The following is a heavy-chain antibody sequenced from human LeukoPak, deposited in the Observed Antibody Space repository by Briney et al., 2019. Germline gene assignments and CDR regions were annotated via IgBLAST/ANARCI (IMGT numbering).Heavy chain of an antibody. Sequence: GESLKISCKGSGYSFTSYWIGWVRQMPGKGLEWMGIIYPGDSDTRYSPSFQGQVTISADKSISTAYLQWSSLKASDTAMYYCARGSLEMATIMGYAFDIWGQGTMVTVSS. J-gene: IGHJ3*02. V-gene: IGHV5-51*01. CDR1: GYSFTSYW. CDR3: ARGSLEMATIMGYAFDI. CDR2: IYPGDSDT. D-gene: IGHD5-24*01.